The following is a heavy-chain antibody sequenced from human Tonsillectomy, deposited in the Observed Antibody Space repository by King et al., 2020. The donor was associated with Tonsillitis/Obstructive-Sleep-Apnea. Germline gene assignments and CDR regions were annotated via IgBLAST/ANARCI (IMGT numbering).Heavy chain of an antibody. V-gene: IGHV1-18*01. J-gene: IGHJ4*02. Sequence: QLVQSGAEVKKPGASVKVSCKASGYTFTSYGLGWLRQAPGQGLEWMGWISTYTGNTQYAQKFQGRVTMTTDTSTNTAYMELRSLRSDDTVVYYCARDIVESRLFDYWGQGTLVTVSS. CDR3: ARDIVESRLFDY. D-gene: IGHD1-26*01. CDR2: ISTYTGNT. CDR1: GYTFTSYG.